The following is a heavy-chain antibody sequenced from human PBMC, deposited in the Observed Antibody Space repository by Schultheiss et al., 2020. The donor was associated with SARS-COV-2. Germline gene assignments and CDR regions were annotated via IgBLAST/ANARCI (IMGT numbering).Heavy chain of an antibody. Sequence: GESLKISCAASGFTFGDYAMTWDRQAPGKGLEWIGFIRNKANGGTTQYAASVKGRFTISRDDSKSITYLQMNSLKTEDTAVYYCTRDWYSCAYCGQGALVTVSS. V-gene: IGHV3-49*04. CDR2: IRNKANGGTT. CDR3: TRDWYSCAY. D-gene: IGHD1-26*01. J-gene: IGHJ4*02. CDR1: GFTFGDYA.